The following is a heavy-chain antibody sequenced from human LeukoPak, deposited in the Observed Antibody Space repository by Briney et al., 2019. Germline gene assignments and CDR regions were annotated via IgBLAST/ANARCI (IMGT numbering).Heavy chain of an antibody. V-gene: IGHV3-53*01. CDR2: IYSIGTT. J-gene: IGHJ4*02. Sequence: GGSLRLSCAASGFTVSNNYMSWVRQAPGKGLEWVSVIYSIGTTYYADSVKGRFTISRDNSKNTVYLQMNSLRGEGTAVYYCATGGFYGSGSLDYWGQGTLVTVSS. CDR1: GFTVSNNY. CDR3: ATGGFYGSGSLDY. D-gene: IGHD3-10*01.